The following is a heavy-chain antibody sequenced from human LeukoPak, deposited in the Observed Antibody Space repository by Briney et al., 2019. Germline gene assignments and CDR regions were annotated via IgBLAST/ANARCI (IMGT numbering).Heavy chain of an antibody. CDR1: GFTFSSYA. D-gene: IGHD4-23*01. J-gene: IGHJ6*03. Sequence: SGGSLRLSCAASGFTFSSYAMSWVRQAPGKGLEWVSVIYSGGSTYYADSVKGRFTISRDNSKNTLYLQMNSLRAEDTAVYYCARAPELRYYYYYYMDVWGKGTTVTISS. CDR3: ARAPELRYYYYYYMDV. CDR2: IYSGGST. V-gene: IGHV3-53*01.